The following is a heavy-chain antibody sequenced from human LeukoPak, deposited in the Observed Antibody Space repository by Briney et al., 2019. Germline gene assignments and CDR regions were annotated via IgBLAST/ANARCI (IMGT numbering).Heavy chain of an antibody. J-gene: IGHJ4*02. CDR3: ARDLNYGRGYSYGFGY. V-gene: IGHV3-21*01. CDR1: GFTFSSYS. D-gene: IGHD5-18*01. CDR2: ISSSSTYI. Sequence: GGSPRLSCAASGFTFSSYSMNWVRQAPGKGLEWVSSISSSSTYIDYADSVKGRFTISRDNAKDSLYLQMNSLRAEDTAVYYCARDLNYGRGYSYGFGYWGQGTLVTVSS.